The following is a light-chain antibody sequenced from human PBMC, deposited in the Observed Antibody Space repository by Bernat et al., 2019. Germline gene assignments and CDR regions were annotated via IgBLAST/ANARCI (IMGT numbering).Light chain of an antibody. CDR2: EVS. V-gene: IGLV2-8*01. Sequence: QSALTQPPSASGSRGQSVTISCTGTSSDVGGYNYVSWYQQYPGKAPKLMIYEVSKRPSGVPERFSVSKSGNTASLTVSGLQAEDEADYFCSSYAGSNNFVFGGVTKLTVL. CDR1: SSDVGGYNY. CDR3: SSYAGSNNFV. J-gene: IGLJ3*02.